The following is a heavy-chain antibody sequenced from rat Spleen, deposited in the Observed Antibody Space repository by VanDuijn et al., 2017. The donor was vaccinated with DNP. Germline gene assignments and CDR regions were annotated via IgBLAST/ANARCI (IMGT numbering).Heavy chain of an antibody. J-gene: IGHJ4*01. V-gene: IGHV5-31*01. CDR2: ISASGGST. CDR3: ALLQWSGYSTLGA. D-gene: IGHD1-1*01. Sequence: EVLLVESGGGLVQPGRSLKLSCIASGFTFNNYWMTWIRQVPGKGLEWVASISASGGSTSYRDSVKGRFTISRDNAKSTLYLQMDSLRSEDTATYYCALLQWSGYSTLGAWGQGTSVTVSS. CDR1: GFTFNNYW.